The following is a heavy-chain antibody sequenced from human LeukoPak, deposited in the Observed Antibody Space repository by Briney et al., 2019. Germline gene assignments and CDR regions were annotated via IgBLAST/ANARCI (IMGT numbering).Heavy chain of an antibody. Sequence: GGSLRLSCAASGFTFSSYEMNWVRQAPGKGLEWVSCISSSGSTIYYADSVKGRFTISRDNAKNSLYLQMNSLRAEDTAVYYCARVPRRIAARPPFDYWGQGTLVTVSS. CDR1: GFTFSSYE. D-gene: IGHD6-6*01. CDR3: ARVPRRIAARPPFDY. CDR2: ISSSGSTI. V-gene: IGHV3-48*03. J-gene: IGHJ4*02.